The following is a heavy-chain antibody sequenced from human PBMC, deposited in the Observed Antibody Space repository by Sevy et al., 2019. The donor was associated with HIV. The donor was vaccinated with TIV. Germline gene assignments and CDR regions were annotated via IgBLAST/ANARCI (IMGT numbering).Heavy chain of an antibody. CDR2: ISGSGGST. V-gene: IGHV3-23*01. J-gene: IGHJ4*02. CDR1: RFSFSSYA. D-gene: IGHD2-15*01. Sequence: GGSLRLSCAASRFSFSSYAMSWVRQAPGKGLEWVSVISGSGGSTYYADSVKGRFTISRDNSKNTLYLQMNSLRVEDTAVYYCAKEGVVVDTPFDYWGQGTLVTVSS. CDR3: AKEGVVVDTPFDY.